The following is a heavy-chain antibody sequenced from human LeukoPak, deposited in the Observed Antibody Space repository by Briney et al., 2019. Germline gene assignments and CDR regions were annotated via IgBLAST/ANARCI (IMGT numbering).Heavy chain of an antibody. V-gene: IGHV4-38-2*02. CDR3: ARDATIAGLPRAS. D-gene: IGHD6-13*01. CDR1: GSSISSNYY. J-gene: IGHJ4*02. CDR2: IFRIGPT. Sequence: PSETLSLTCTVSGSSISSNYYWAWIRQPPGQGLEWIGNIFRIGPTYYNPSLQSRVTISVDTSKNQISLRLTSVTAADTAVYFCARDATIAGLPRASGGQGPLVTVPS.